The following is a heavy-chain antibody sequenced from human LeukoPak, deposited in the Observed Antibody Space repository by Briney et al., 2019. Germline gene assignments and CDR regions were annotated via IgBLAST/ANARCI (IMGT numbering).Heavy chain of an antibody. Sequence: GGSLRLSCAASGFTFSSYAMHWVRQAPGKGLEWVAVISYDGSNKYYADSVKGRFTISRDNSKNTLYLQMNSLRAEDTAVYYCARSESIRHAPTGSQHWGQGTLVTVSS. V-gene: IGHV3-30*04. CDR1: GFTFSSYA. CDR2: ISYDGSNK. CDR3: ARSESIRHAPTGSQH. J-gene: IGHJ1*01. D-gene: IGHD6-6*01.